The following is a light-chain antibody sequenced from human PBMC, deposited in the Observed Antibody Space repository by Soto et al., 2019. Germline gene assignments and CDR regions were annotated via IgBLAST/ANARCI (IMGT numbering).Light chain of an antibody. CDR3: CSYAGSSYV. V-gene: IGLV2-11*01. CDR2: DVS. J-gene: IGLJ1*01. CDR1: SSDVGGYNY. Sequence: QSALTQPRSVSGSPGQSVTISCTGTSSDVGGYNYVSWYQQHAGKAPKLMICDVSKRPSGVPDRFSGSKSGNTASLTISGLQAEDEADYYCCSYAGSSYVFGTGTKLTVL.